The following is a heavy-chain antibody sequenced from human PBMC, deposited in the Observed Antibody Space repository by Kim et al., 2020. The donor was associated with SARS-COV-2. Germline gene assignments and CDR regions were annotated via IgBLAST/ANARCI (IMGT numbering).Heavy chain of an antibody. Sequence: SETLSLTCSVSGASITSYWWSWIRQPPGKGLEWIGYIYYSGTTNYSPSLKSRVTMSVDTSKNQFSLQLSSVTATDTAVYYCAKFGRRGYSNYYWGQGILV. CDR3: AKFGRRGYSNYY. D-gene: IGHD2-21*01. CDR1: GASITSYW. V-gene: IGHV4-59*08. J-gene: IGHJ4*02. CDR2: IYYSGTT.